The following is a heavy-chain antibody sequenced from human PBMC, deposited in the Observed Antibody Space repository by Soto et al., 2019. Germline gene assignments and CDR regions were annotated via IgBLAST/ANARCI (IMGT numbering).Heavy chain of an antibody. Sequence: GGSLRLSCAASGLTFSNYAMNWVRQAPGKGLEWVATIRNDGSSKHYADSVKGRFTISRDNSKNTLYLQMNSLRAEDTAVYYCARDRATEDYGYYYYMDVWGKGTTVTVSS. CDR1: GLTFSNYA. CDR2: IRNDGSSK. V-gene: IGHV3-33*08. J-gene: IGHJ6*03. D-gene: IGHD3-16*01. CDR3: ARDRATEDYGYYYYMDV.